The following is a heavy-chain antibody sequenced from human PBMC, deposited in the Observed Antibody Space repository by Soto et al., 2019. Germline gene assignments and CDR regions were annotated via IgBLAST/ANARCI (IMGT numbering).Heavy chain of an antibody. J-gene: IGHJ6*02. CDR2: IWYDGSNK. CDR3: ARHPSGYGMDV. CDR1: GFTFSSYG. V-gene: IGHV3-33*01. Sequence: GGSLRLSCAASGFTFSSYGMHWVRQAPGKGLEWVAVIWYDGSNKYYADSVKGRFTISRDNSKNTLYLQMNSLRAEDTAVYYCARHPSGYGMDVWGQGTTVTVSS. D-gene: IGHD3-10*01.